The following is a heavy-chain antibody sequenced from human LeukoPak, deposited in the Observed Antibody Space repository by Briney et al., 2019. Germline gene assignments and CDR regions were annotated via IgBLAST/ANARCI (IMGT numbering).Heavy chain of an antibody. D-gene: IGHD3-3*01. CDR1: GGTFSSYA. CDR3: ARARYDFWSGYSYYYYMDV. V-gene: IGHV1-69*05. CDR2: IIPIFGTA. Sequence: GASVKVSCKASGGTFSSYAISWVRRAPGQGLEWMGGIIPIFGTANYAQKFQGRVTITTDESTSTAYMELSSLRSEDTAVYYCARARYDFWSGYSYYYYMDVWGKGTTVTVSS. J-gene: IGHJ6*03.